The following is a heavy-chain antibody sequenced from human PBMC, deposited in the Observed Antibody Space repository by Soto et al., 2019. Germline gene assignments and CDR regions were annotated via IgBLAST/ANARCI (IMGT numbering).Heavy chain of an antibody. D-gene: IGHD3-22*01. CDR3: ARDGRSSGYEFDY. J-gene: IGHJ4*02. CDR1: GGSISSGSYC. CDR2: IYHTGST. V-gene: IGHV4-31*03. Sequence: SQTHPLSCTVSGGSISSGSYCWTWIRQHPGKGLEWIGYIYHTGSTYYNPSLESRVTMSLDTSKNQFSLILSSVTAADTAVYFCARDGRSSGYEFDYWGQGILVTVSS.